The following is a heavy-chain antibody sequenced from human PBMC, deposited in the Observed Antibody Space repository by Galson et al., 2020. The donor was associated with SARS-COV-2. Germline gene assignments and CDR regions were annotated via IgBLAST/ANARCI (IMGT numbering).Heavy chain of an antibody. J-gene: IGHJ4*02. CDR1: GFTFSSYS. Sequence: TGGSLRLSCAASGFTFSSYSMNWVLQAPGKGLEWVSYINRGINPIYYADSVKGRFTISRDNAKNSLYLQMNSLRDEDTAVYYCARDGDYDLWSHYYGDLEYWGQGTLVTVAS. CDR3: ARDGDYDLWSHYYGDLEY. V-gene: IGHV3-48*02. D-gene: IGHD3-3*01. CDR2: INRGINPI.